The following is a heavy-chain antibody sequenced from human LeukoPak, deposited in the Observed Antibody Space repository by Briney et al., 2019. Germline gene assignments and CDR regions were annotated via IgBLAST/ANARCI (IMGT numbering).Heavy chain of an antibody. CDR2: IYYSGST. D-gene: IGHD3-16*01. J-gene: IGHJ4*02. CDR1: GYSISSGYY. Sequence: TSETLSLTCTVSGYSISSGYYWGWIRRPPGKGLEWIGSIYYSGSTYYNPSLKSRVTISVDTSKNQFSLKLSSVTAADTAVYYCARFPLGRGNIWVYFDYWGQGTLVTVSS. CDR3: ARFPLGRGNIWVYFDY. V-gene: IGHV4-38-2*02.